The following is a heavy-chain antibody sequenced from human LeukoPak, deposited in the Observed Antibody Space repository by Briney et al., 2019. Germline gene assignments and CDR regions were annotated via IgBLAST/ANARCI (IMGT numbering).Heavy chain of an antibody. V-gene: IGHV1-2*02. CDR1: GYTFTEYC. Sequence: ASVKVSCKASGYTFTEYCVHWVRQAPGQGLEWMGWLNPDSGGTNYAQKSEGRVTFTRDTSISTAYMEVNNVTSDDTAFYYCARGPRRAFDYWGQRTLVTVS. CDR3: ARGPRRAFDY. J-gene: IGHJ4*02. CDR2: LNPDSGGT.